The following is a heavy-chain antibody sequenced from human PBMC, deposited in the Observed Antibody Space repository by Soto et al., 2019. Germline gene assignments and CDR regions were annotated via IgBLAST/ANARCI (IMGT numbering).Heavy chain of an antibody. D-gene: IGHD3-22*01. Sequence: QVQLVQSGAEVKKPGSSVKVSCKASGGTFSSYAISWVRQAPGQGLEWMGGIIPIFGTANYAQKFQGRVTITADESTSTAYMELSSLRSDDTDVYYCAREKTYYYDSSGYYSDPFFDYWGQGTLVTVSS. V-gene: IGHV1-69*01. CDR1: GGTFSSYA. CDR2: IIPIFGTA. CDR3: AREKTYYYDSSGYYSDPFFDY. J-gene: IGHJ4*02.